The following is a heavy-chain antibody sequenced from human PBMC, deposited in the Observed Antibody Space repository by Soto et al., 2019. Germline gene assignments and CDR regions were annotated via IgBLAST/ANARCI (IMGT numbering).Heavy chain of an antibody. D-gene: IGHD6-19*01. CDR1: GGSISSGGYY. Sequence: QVQLQESGPGLVKPSQTLSLTCNVSGGSISSGGYYWSWIRQHPGKGLEWIGYIYYSGTTYYNPSLKSRLTISVQKSKNQSSLKLSSVTAADTAVYYCASQATGWYPDYWGQGTLVTVSS. V-gene: IGHV4-31*03. CDR3: ASQATGWYPDY. CDR2: IYYSGTT. J-gene: IGHJ4*02.